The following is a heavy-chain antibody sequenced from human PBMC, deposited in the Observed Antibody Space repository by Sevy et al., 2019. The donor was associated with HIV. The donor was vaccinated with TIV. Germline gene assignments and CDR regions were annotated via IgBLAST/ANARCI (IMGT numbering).Heavy chain of an antibody. J-gene: IGHJ4*02. D-gene: IGHD5-18*01. CDR3: ARGDGFSYGPLHS. CDR1: RGSMRSYY. V-gene: IGHV4-59*01. CDR2: IYYSGTT. Sequence: TLSLTCTVSRGSMRSYYWSWVRQPPGKGLEWIGYIYYSGTTSYNPSLKSRVIISVDTSKNQFSLKLSSVTAADTAIYYCARGDGFSYGPLHSWGQGTLVTVSS.